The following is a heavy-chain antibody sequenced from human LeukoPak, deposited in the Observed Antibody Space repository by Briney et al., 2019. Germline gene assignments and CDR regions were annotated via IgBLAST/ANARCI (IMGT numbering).Heavy chain of an antibody. Sequence: GGSLRLSCAASGFTFSNYGMHWVRQAPGKGLEWVSAISGSGGSTYYADSVKGRFTISRDNSKNTLYLQMNSLRAEDTAVYYCAKWGKYCSSTSCYTYFDYWGQGTLVTVSS. V-gene: IGHV3-23*01. CDR1: GFTFSNYG. D-gene: IGHD2-2*02. CDR2: ISGSGGST. J-gene: IGHJ4*02. CDR3: AKWGKYCSSTSCYTYFDY.